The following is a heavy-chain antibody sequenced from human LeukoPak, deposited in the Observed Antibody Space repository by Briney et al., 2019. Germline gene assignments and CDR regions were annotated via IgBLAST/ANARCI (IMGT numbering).Heavy chain of an antibody. CDR1: GGTFSSYA. CDR3: ARGEYCSSTSRYRGGYYYYYMDV. CDR2: IIPIFGTA. Sequence: SVKVSCKASGGTFSSYAISWVRQAPGQGLEWMGGIIPIFGTANYAQKFQGRVTITTDESTSTAYMELSSLRSEDTAVYYCARGEYCSSTSRYRGGYYYYYMDVWGKGTTVTVSS. V-gene: IGHV1-69*05. J-gene: IGHJ6*03. D-gene: IGHD2-2*01.